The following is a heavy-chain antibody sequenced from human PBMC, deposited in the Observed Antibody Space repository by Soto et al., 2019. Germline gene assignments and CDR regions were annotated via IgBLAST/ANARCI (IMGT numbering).Heavy chain of an antibody. V-gene: IGHV3-74*01. CDR3: ARGIRNYYGVDV. J-gene: IGHJ6*02. CDR1: GFTFSTYW. Sequence: EVQLVESGGGLVQPGGSLRLSCVASGFTFSTYWMHWVRHAPRKGLGWVARIKFDGSTTSYADSVKGRFTISRENAKNTVYLQMNSLGGEDTGVYYCARGIRNYYGVDVWGQGTTVTVSS. CDR2: IKFDGSTT. D-gene: IGHD5-18*01.